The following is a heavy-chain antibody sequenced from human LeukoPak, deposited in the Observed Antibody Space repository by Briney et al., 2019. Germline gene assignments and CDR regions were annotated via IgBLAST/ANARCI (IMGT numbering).Heavy chain of an antibody. CDR3: VKDNEAGGSPFDR. CDR1: GFSFSSSA. CDR2: ISDSGHLM. J-gene: IGHJ4*02. D-gene: IGHD1-1*01. Sequence: GGSLRLSCAASGFSFSSSAMNWVRQAPGKGLEWISYISDSGHLMYYADSVKGRFTISRDNAKNSLYLQMSSLRAVDTAVYYCVKDNEAGGSPFDRWGQGTLVTVSS. V-gene: IGHV3-48*03.